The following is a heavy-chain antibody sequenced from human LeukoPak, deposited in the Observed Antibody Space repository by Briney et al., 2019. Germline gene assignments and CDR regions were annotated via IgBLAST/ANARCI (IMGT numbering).Heavy chain of an antibody. CDR2: IIPIFGTA. V-gene: IGHV1-69*13. CDR3: ARTYYYDSSGYLFDY. D-gene: IGHD3-22*01. CDR1: GGTFSSYA. Sequence: VASVKVSCKASGGTFSSYAISWVRQAPGQGLEWMGGIIPIFGTANYAQKFRGRVTITADESTSTAYMELSSLRSEDTAVYYCARTYYYDSSGYLFDYWGQGTLVTVSS. J-gene: IGHJ4*02.